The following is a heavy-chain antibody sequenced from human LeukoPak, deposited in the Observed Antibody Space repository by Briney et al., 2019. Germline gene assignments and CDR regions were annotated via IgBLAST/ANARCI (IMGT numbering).Heavy chain of an antibody. CDR1: GGSVNSGTYY. CDR3: ARGGSFSYSYFDY. J-gene: IGHJ4*02. CDR2: IFDSGST. D-gene: IGHD5-18*01. V-gene: IGHV4-61*01. Sequence: PSETLSLTCTVSGGSVNSGTYYWTWIRQPPGKGLEWIGYIFDSGSTNYNPSLKSRVTISVDTSKNQFSLKLTSVTAADTAVYYCARGGSFSYSYFDYWGQGTLVTVSS.